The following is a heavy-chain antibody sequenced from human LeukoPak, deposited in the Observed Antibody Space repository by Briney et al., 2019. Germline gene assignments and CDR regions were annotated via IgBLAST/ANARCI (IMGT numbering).Heavy chain of an antibody. J-gene: IGHJ4*02. CDR1: GFTFSSSW. Sequence: GGSLRLSCAASGFTFSSSWMSWVRQAPGKGLEWVTNIKPDGSEKYYVDSVKGRFTISRDNAKKSLYLQMNSLRAEDTALYYCARDTVGATDYWGQGTLVTVSS. D-gene: IGHD1-26*01. CDR3: ARDTVGATDY. CDR2: IKPDGSEK. V-gene: IGHV3-7*01.